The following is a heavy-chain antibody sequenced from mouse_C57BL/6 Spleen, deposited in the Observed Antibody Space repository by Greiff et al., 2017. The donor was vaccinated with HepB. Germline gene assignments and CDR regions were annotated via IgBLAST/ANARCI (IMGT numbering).Heavy chain of an antibody. V-gene: IGHV1-75*01. CDR3: ARRFTTVVADYAMDY. Sequence: VQLQQSGPELVKPGASVKISCKASGYTFTDYYINWVKQRPGQGLEWIGWIFPGSGSTYYNEKFKGKATLTVDKSSSTAYMLLSSLTSEDSAVYFCARRFTTVVADYAMDYWGQGTSVTVSS. D-gene: IGHD1-1*01. CDR2: IFPGSGST. J-gene: IGHJ4*01. CDR1: GYTFTDYY.